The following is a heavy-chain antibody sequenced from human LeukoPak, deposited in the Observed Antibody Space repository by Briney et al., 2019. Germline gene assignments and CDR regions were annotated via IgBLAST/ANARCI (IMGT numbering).Heavy chain of an antibody. J-gene: IGHJ4*02. CDR1: GGTFSSYA. CDR2: IIPIFGTA. V-gene: IGHV1-69*05. Sequence: ASVKVSCKASGGTFSSYAISWVRQAPGRGLEWMGGIIPIFGTANYAQKFQGRVTITTDESTSTAYMELSSLRSEDTAVYYCARLNPKYCSGGSCPDYWGQGTLVTVSS. CDR3: ARLNPKYCSGGSCPDY. D-gene: IGHD2-15*01.